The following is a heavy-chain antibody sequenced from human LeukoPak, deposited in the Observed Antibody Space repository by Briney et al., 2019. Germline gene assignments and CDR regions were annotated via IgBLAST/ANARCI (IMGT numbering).Heavy chain of an antibody. CDR3: ASTPSYYDILTGYHSMNWFDH. V-gene: IGHV4-39*01. CDR2: IYYSGST. Sequence: SETLSLTCTVSGGSISSSSYYWGWLRQPPGKGLEWIGSIYYSGSTYYNPSLKSRVTVSVDTSKNQFSLKLSSVTAADTAVYYCASTPSYYDILTGYHSMNWFDHWGQGTLVTVSS. CDR1: GGSISSSSYY. J-gene: IGHJ5*02. D-gene: IGHD3-9*01.